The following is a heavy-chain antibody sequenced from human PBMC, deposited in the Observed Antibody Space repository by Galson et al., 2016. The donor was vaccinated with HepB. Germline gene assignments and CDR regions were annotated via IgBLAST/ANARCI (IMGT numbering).Heavy chain of an antibody. CDR2: IYWNDEK. J-gene: IGHJ5*02. D-gene: IGHD2-2*03. V-gene: IGHV2-5*01. CDR3: AHYPNWMGWFDP. CDR1: GFSLTTAGEG. Sequence: PALVKPTQTLTLTCTFSGFSLTTAGEGVVWIRQPPGKALEWLALIYWNDEKRYNPPLRSRVTITKDPSKNHVVLTMTNMDPVDTGTYYCAHYPNWMGWFDPWGPGTLVTVSS.